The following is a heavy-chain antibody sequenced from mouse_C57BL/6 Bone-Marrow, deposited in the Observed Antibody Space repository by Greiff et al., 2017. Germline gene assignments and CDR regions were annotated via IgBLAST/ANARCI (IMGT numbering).Heavy chain of an antibody. CDR1: GYTFTSYW. CDR3: SKESYYYGSSSWFAY. V-gene: IGHV1-64*01. CDR2: ILPNSGST. J-gene: IGHJ3*01. D-gene: IGHD1-1*01. Sequence: QVPLQQPGAELVKPGASVKSSCKASGYTFTSYWMHWVQQRPGHGLAWIGLILPNSGSTNYNEKFKSKATLTVDKSSSTAYMQLSSLTSEDSAVYYCSKESYYYGSSSWFAYWGQATLVTVSA.